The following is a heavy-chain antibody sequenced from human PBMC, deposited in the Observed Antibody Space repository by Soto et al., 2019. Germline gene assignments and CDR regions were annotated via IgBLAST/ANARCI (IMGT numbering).Heavy chain of an antibody. CDR1: GFTFSSYA. CDR3: ATKHYNRVTTQKRRSYYYYGMDV. CDR2: ISGSGGST. V-gene: IGHV3-23*01. Sequence: GGSLRLSCAASGFTFSSYAMSWVRQAPGKGLEWVSAISGSGGSTYYANSVKGRFTISRDNSKNTLYLQMNSLRAEDTAVYYCATKHYNRVTTQKRRSYYYYGMDVWGQGTTVTVSS. D-gene: IGHD4-17*01. J-gene: IGHJ6*02.